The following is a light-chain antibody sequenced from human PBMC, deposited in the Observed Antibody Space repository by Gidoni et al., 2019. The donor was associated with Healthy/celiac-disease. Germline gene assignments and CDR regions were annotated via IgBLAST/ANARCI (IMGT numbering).Light chain of an antibody. CDR3: QQSYSTFT. V-gene: IGKV1-39*01. CDR2: AAS. J-gene: IGKJ3*01. CDR1: QSISSY. Sequence: DIHMTQSPSSLSASVGDRVTITCRASQSISSYLNLYQQKPGKAPKLLIYAASSLQSGVPSRFSGSGSGTDFTITISSLQPEDVANYYCQQSYSTFTFGPGTKVDIK.